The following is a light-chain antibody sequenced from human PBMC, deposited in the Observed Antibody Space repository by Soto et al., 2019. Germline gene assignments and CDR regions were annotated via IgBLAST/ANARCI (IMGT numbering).Light chain of an antibody. J-gene: IGKJ1*01. V-gene: IGKV3-11*01. CDR2: DAS. CDR3: QQCGSSPWT. Sequence: EIVLTQSPATLSLSPGERATLSCRASQSVSSYLAWYQQKPGQAPRLLIYDASNRATGIPARFSGSGSGTDFTLTVSRLEPEDFAMYYCQQCGSSPWTFGQGTKVDIK. CDR1: QSVSSY.